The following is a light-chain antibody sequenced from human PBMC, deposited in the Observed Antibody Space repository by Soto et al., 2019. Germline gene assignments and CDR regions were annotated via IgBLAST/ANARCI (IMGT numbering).Light chain of an antibody. J-gene: IGKJ5*01. CDR3: QQYSGFPIT. V-gene: IGKV1D-8*01. CDR1: QHISRY. Sequence: VIWMTQSPSLLSASTGDRVTISCRASQHISRYLAWYQQKPGQAPKLLINDASALQSGVPSRFSGSGSGTDFTLSIGYLQSEDFATYYCQQYSGFPITFGQGTRLEI. CDR2: DAS.